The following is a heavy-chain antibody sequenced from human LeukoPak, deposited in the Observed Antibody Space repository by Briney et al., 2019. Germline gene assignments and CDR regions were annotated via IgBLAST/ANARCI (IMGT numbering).Heavy chain of an antibody. V-gene: IGHV3-23*01. CDR2: ISGSGGST. CDR3: AAVRGVMSYFDY. J-gene: IGHJ4*02. D-gene: IGHD3-10*01. CDR1: AFTFSSYA. Sequence: GGSLRLSCPPSAFTFSSYAMSWVRQAPGKGLEWVSAISGSGGSTYYADSVKGRFTISRDNSKNTLYLQMNSLRAEDTAVYYCAAVRGVMSYFDYWGQGTLVTVSS.